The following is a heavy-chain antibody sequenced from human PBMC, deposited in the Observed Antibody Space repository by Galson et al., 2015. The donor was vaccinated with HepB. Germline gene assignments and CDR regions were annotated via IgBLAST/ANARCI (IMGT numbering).Heavy chain of an antibody. CDR3: ARGGGIGWSYNCLQS. V-gene: IGHV3-33*01. D-gene: IGHD6-19*01. CDR1: GFTFSNYG. Sequence: SLRLSCAASGFTFSNYGIHWVRQASGKGLEWVAVIWYDGSHKSYADSVKVRFTISRDNAKTTLELQMNGMRAEDTAVYYCARGGGIGWSYNCLQSWGQGTLVTVSS. J-gene: IGHJ5*01. CDR2: IWYDGSHK.